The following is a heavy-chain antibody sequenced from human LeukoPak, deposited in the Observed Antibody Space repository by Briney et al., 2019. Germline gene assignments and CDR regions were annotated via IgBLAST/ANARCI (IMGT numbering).Heavy chain of an antibody. CDR1: GYTFTSYD. CDR2: MNPNSGNT. CDR3: ARVRYDFWRQRIEYFQH. D-gene: IGHD3-3*01. J-gene: IGHJ1*01. Sequence: ASVKVSCKASGYTFTSYDINWVRQATGQGLEWMGWMNPNSGNTGYAQRFQGRVTMTGNTSISTAYMELSSLRSEDTAVYYCARVRYDFWRQRIEYFQHWGQGTLVTVSS. V-gene: IGHV1-8*01.